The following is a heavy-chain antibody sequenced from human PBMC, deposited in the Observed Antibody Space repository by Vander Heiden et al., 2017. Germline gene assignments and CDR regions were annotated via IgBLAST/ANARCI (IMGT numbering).Heavy chain of an antibody. J-gene: IGHJ5*02. CDR1: VGSFSGYY. D-gene: IGHD5-18*01. V-gene: IGHV4-34*01. Sequence: QVQLQQWGAGLSKPSETLSLTCAVYVGSFSGYYRSWIRQPPGKGLEWIGEINHSGSTNYNPSLKRRVTISVDTSKNQFSLKLSSVTAADTAVYYCARGLRNTARAPHAKNWFDPWGQGTLVTVSS. CDR3: ARGLRNTARAPHAKNWFDP. CDR2: INHSGST.